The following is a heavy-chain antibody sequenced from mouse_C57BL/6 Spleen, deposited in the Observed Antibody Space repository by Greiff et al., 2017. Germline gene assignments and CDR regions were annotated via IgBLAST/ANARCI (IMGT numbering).Heavy chain of an antibody. Sequence: QVQLQQPGAELVRPGSSVKLSCKASGYTFTSYWMHWVKQRPIQGLEWIGNIDPSDSETHYNQKFKDKATLTVDKSSSTAYMQLSSLTSEDSAVYYCARDGNDGGFAYWGQGTLVTVSA. CDR1: GYTFTSYW. CDR2: IDPSDSET. J-gene: IGHJ3*01. V-gene: IGHV1-52*01. CDR3: ARDGNDGGFAY. D-gene: IGHD2-2*01.